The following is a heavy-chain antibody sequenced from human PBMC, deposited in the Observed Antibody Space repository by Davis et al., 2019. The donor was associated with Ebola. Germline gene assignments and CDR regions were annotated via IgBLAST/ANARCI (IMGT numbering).Heavy chain of an antibody. J-gene: IGHJ5*02. V-gene: IGHV1-18*01. CDR1: GYTFTSYG. D-gene: IGHD6-13*01. CDR2: ISAYNGNT. CDR3: ARVARHLPAPGGNWFDP. Sequence: ASVKVSCKASGYTFTSYGISWVRQAPGQGLEWMGWISAYNGNTNYAQKLQGRVTMTTDTSTSTAYMELRSLRSDDTAVYYCARVARHLPAPGGNWFDPWGQGTLVTVSS.